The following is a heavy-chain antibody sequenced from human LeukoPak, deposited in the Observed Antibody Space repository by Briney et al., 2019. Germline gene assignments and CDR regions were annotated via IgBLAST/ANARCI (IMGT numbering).Heavy chain of an antibody. V-gene: IGHV1-69*04. J-gene: IGHJ4*02. CDR3: ASYADSAVVTPSRDY. D-gene: IGHD4-23*01. CDR1: GGTFSSYA. CDR2: IIPILGIA. Sequence: GASVKVSCKASGGTFSSYAISWVRQAPGQGLEWMGRIIPILGIANYAQKFQGRVTITADKSTSTAYMELSSLRSEDTAVYYCASYADSAVVTPSRDYWGQGTLVTVSS.